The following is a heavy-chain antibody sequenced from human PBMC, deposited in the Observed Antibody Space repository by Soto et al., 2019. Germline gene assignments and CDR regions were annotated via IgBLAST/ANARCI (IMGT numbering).Heavy chain of an antibody. CDR2: ISYTGST. CDR3: ASVWELPVWFDP. J-gene: IGHJ5*02. V-gene: IGHV4-59*13. D-gene: IGHD1-26*01. Sequence: QVQLQESGPGLVKPSETLSLTCTVSGDSISSYYWSWIRQPPGKGLEWVGYISYTGSTMYNPSLESRATISLDPSKNQVSLSLNAVTVADTAVDYCASVWELPVWFDPWGRGTLVTVSS. CDR1: GDSISSYY.